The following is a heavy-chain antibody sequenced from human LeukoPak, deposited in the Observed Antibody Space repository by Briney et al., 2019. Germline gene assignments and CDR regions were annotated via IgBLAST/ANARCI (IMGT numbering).Heavy chain of an antibody. CDR3: ARASGYSYGPIDY. CDR2: IIPIFGTA. CDR1: GGTFSSYA. J-gene: IGHJ4*02. Sequence: SVKVSCKASGGTFSSYAIGWVRQAPGQGLEWMGGIIPIFGTANYAQKFQGRVTITADKSTSAAYMELSSLRSEDTAVYYCARASGYSYGPIDYWGQGTLVTVSS. D-gene: IGHD5-18*01. V-gene: IGHV1-69*06.